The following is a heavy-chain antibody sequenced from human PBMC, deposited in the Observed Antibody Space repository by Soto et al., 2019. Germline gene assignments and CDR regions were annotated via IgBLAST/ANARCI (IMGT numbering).Heavy chain of an antibody. V-gene: IGHV3-15*07. CDR3: TTVSFTPMIVSGFDT. Sequence: PGGSLRLSCAASGFTFSNAWINWVRQAPGKGLEWVGRIKSKTDGGTTDFAAPVKGRFAISRDDSKDMVYLQMNSLKTEDTGIIYFTTVSFTPMIVSGFDTWAQEPRVPVSS. D-gene: IGHD3-22*01. J-gene: IGHJ4*02. CDR2: IKSKTDGGTT. CDR1: GFTFSNAW.